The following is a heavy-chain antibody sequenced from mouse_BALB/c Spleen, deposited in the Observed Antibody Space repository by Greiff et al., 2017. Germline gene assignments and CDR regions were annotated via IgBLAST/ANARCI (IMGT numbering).Heavy chain of an antibody. CDR3: APLTTATGRFAY. CDR2: ISSGSSTI. CDR1: GFTFSSFG. J-gene: IGHJ3*01. Sequence: EVQGVESGGGLVQPGGSRKLSCAASGFTFSSFGMHWVRQAPEKGLEWVAYISSGSSTIYYADTVKGRFTISRDNPKNTLFLQMTSLRSEDTAMYYCAPLTTATGRFAYWGQGTLVTVSA. D-gene: IGHD1-2*01. V-gene: IGHV5-17*02.